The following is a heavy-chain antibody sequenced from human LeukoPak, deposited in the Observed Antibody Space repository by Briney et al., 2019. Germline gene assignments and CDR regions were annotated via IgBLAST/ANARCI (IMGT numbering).Heavy chain of an antibody. CDR3: ARDGRRYYGSGSYYRDGDAFDI. J-gene: IGHJ3*02. CDR2: IYYSGST. V-gene: IGHV4-59*01. Sequence: SETLSLTCTVSGGSISSYYWSWIRQPPGKGLEWIGYIYYSGSTNYNPSLKSRVTISVDTSKNQFSLKLSSVTAADTAVYYCARDGRRYYGSGSYYRDGDAFDIWGQGTMVTVSS. CDR1: GGSISSYY. D-gene: IGHD3-10*01.